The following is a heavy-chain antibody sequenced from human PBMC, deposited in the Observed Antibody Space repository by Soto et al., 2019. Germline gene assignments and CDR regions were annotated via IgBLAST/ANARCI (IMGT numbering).Heavy chain of an antibody. CDR3: ASLRPLSSIAARLYHNFDDY. J-gene: IGHJ4*02. Sequence: GGSLRLSCAASGFTFSSYWMHWVRQAPGKGLVWVSRINSDGSSTSYADSVKGRFTISRDNAKNTLYLQMKGLRAEDTAVYYCASLRPLSSIAARLYHNFDDYWGQGTLVTVSS. V-gene: IGHV3-74*01. D-gene: IGHD6-6*01. CDR1: GFTFSSYW. CDR2: INSDGSST.